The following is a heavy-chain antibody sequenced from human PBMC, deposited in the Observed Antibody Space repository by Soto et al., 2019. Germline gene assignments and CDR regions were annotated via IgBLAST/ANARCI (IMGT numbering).Heavy chain of an antibody. J-gene: IGHJ4*02. D-gene: IGHD5-18*01. CDR2: IYYSGST. Sequence: SETLSLTCTVSGGSISSYYWSWIRQPPGKGLEWIGYIYYSGSTNYNPSLKSRVTISVDTSKNQFSLKLSSVTAADTAVYYCARDGYSYGRGMLDYWGQGTLVTVPQ. CDR1: GGSISSYY. V-gene: IGHV4-59*08. CDR3: ARDGYSYGRGMLDY.